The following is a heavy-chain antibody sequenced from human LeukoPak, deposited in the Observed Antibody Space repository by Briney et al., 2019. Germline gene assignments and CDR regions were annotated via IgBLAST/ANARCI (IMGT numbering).Heavy chain of an antibody. CDR3: AKDILTGYSHWFDP. J-gene: IGHJ5*02. D-gene: IGHD3-9*01. Sequence: PGRSLRLSCAPSGFTFSSYAMHWVRQAPGKGLEWVAVISYAGSNKFYADSVRGRVTISRDNSKNTLYLQMNSLRAEDTAVYYCAKDILTGYSHWFDPWGQGTLVTVSS. CDR1: GFTFSSYA. CDR2: ISYAGSNK. V-gene: IGHV3-30-3*01.